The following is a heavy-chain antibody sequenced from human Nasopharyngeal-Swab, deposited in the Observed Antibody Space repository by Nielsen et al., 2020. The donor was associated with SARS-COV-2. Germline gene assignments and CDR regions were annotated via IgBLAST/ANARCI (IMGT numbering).Heavy chain of an antibody. D-gene: IGHD3-10*01. J-gene: IGHJ3*02. Sequence: GGSLRLSCEGSGYSFSNYWISWVRQVPGKGLEWMGKVDPSDSYTDYSPSFRGHVTISVDRSISTAYLQWSSLKASDTAMYYCARQYQNYFGSGDYHGAFDIWGQGTMVTVSS. CDR1: GYSFSNYW. CDR3: ARQYQNYFGSGDYHGAFDI. CDR2: VDPSDSYT. V-gene: IGHV5-10-1*01.